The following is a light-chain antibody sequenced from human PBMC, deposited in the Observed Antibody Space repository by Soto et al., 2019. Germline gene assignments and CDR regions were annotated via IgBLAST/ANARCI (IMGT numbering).Light chain of an antibody. Sequence: DIQMTQSPSTLSASIGDRVTITCRASQSINSWLAWHQQKPGKAPKLLIYKASNLEGGVPSRFSGRASGTEFTLTISSLQPDDFATYYCQQYHAFPGTFGQGTRVEIK. CDR1: QSINSW. V-gene: IGKV1-5*03. CDR3: QQYHAFPGT. J-gene: IGKJ1*01. CDR2: KAS.